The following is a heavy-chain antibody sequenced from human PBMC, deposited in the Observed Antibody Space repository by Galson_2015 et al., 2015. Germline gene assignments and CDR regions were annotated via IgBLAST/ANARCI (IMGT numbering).Heavy chain of an antibody. CDR2: ISSSGSTI. CDR1: GFTFSDYY. V-gene: IGHV3-11*01. J-gene: IGHJ4*02. Sequence: SLRLSCAASGFTFSDYYMSWLRQAPGKGLEWVSYISSSGSTIYYADSVKGRFTISRDNAKNSLYLQMNSLRAEDTAVYYCARASSSSWPYYFDYWGQGTLVTVSS. D-gene: IGHD6-13*01. CDR3: ARASSSSWPYYFDY.